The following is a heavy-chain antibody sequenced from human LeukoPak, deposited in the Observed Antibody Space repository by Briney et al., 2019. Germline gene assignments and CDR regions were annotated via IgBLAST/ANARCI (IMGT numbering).Heavy chain of an antibody. Sequence: PGGSLRLSCAASGFTFSNFAMSWVRQAPGRGLEWVSSITVSAGRTYYADSVKGRFTISRDNAKNSLYLQMDSLKAEDTAVYYCARVRSGSLDYWGQGTLVTVSS. J-gene: IGHJ4*02. CDR1: GFTFSNFA. V-gene: IGHV3-23*01. D-gene: IGHD1-26*01. CDR2: ITVSAGRT. CDR3: ARVRSGSLDY.